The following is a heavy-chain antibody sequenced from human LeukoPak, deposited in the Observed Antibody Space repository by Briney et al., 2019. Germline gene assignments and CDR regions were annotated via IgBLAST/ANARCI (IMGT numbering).Heavy chain of an antibody. J-gene: IGHJ4*02. CDR3: ARGNMGGDY. V-gene: IGHV3-74*01. Sequence: GGSLRLSCAASGFTFSSYWMHWVRQVPGKGLVWVSHINSDGSGTSYADSVKGRFTISRDNAKNTLYLQMNSLRTEDMAVYYCARGNMGGDYWGQGTLVTV. CDR2: INSDGSGT. CDR1: GFTFSSYW.